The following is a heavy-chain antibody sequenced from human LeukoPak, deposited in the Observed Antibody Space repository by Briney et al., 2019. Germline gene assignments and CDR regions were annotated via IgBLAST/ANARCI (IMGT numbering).Heavy chain of an antibody. Sequence: GGSLRLSCEDSGFTFSDYYMSRLRQAPGKGLEWVSYISSSGSTIYYADSVKGRFTISRDNAKNSLYLQMNSLRAEDTAVYYCARAPPYCSGGSCYRIVDYWGQGTLVTVSS. CDR2: ISSSGSTI. CDR3: ARAPPYCSGGSCYRIVDY. CDR1: GFTFSDYY. V-gene: IGHV3-11*01. D-gene: IGHD2-15*01. J-gene: IGHJ4*02.